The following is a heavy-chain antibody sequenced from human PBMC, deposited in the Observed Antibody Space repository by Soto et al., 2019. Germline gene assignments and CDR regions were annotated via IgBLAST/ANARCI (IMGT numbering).Heavy chain of an antibody. CDR2: IWYDGSNK. V-gene: IGHV3-33*01. CDR1: GFTFSSYG. Sequence: TGGSLRLSCAASGFTFSSYGMHWVRQAPGKGLEWVAVIWYDGSNKYYADSVKGRFTIPRDNSKNTLYLQMNSLRAEDTAVYYCARDQGVIHYGDPPGYYYGMDVWGQGTTVTVSS. D-gene: IGHD4-17*01. J-gene: IGHJ6*02. CDR3: ARDQGVIHYGDPPGYYYGMDV.